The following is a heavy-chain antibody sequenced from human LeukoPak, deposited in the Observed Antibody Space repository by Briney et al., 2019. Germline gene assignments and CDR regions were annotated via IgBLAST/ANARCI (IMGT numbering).Heavy chain of an antibody. CDR1: GGSFSGYY. CDR3: AGRDGPYYFDY. CDR2: INHSGST. D-gene: IGHD5-24*01. Sequence: SETLSLTCAVYGGSFSGYYWSWIRQPPGKGLEWIGEINHSGSTNYNPSLKRRVTISVDTSKNQFSLKLSSVTAADTAVYYCAGRDGPYYFDYWGQGTLVTVSS. V-gene: IGHV4-34*01. J-gene: IGHJ4*02.